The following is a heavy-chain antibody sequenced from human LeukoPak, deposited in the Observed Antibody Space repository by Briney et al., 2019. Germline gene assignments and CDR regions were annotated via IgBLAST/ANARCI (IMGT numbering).Heavy chain of an antibody. CDR3: ARVGRNVAAAGNKPDDAFDI. Sequence: GASVKVSCKASGYTFTSYAMNWVRQAPGQGLEWMGWINTNTGNPTYAQGFTGRFVFSLDTSVSTAYLQISSLKAEDTAVYYCARVGRNVAAAGNKPDDAFDIWGQGTMVTVSS. CDR1: GYTFTSYA. J-gene: IGHJ3*02. V-gene: IGHV7-4-1*02. CDR2: INTNTGNP. D-gene: IGHD6-13*01.